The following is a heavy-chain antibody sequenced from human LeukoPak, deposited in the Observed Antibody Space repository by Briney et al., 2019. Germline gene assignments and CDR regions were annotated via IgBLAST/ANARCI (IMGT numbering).Heavy chain of an antibody. CDR2: IIPLVGKA. V-gene: IGHV1-69*05. D-gene: IGHD1-26*01. CDR3: AAGVGITTQFDN. Sequence: SVKVSCKASGGTFSSYAISWVRQALGQGLEWRGGIIPLVGKANYAQTFQGKVTIITDESTRTAYMELNSLTSEDTAVYYCAAGVGITTQFDNWGQGTPVTVSS. J-gene: IGHJ4*02. CDR1: GGTFSSYA.